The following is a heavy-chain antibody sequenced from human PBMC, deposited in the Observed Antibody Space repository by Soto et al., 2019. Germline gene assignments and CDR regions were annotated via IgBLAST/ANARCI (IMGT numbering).Heavy chain of an antibody. D-gene: IGHD3-10*01. J-gene: IGHJ4*02. CDR2: MSSDGSST. CDR1: GFTFSTYW. V-gene: IGHV3-74*01. Sequence: EVQLVESGGGLVQPGGSLRLSCAASGFTFSTYWMHWVRQVPGKGPEWVSRMSSDGSSTAYADSVRGRFIISRDNAKNTLYLQMNCRRVDDTAVYYCARGTVRDHYFSDHWGLGVQVAVSS. CDR3: ARGTVRDHYFSDH.